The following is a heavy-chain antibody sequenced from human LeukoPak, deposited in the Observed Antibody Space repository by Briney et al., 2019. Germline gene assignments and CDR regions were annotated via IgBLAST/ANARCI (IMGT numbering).Heavy chain of an antibody. V-gene: IGHV3-33*01. D-gene: IGHD6-19*01. Sequence: GGSLRLSCAASGFTFSSYGMHWVRQAPGKGLEWVAVIWYDGSNKYYADSVKGRFTISRDNSKNTLYLQMNSLRAEDTAVYYCAREYTRSGGYFDYWGQGTLVTVSS. CDR2: IWYDGSNK. CDR3: AREYTRSGGYFDY. J-gene: IGHJ4*02. CDR1: GFTFSSYG.